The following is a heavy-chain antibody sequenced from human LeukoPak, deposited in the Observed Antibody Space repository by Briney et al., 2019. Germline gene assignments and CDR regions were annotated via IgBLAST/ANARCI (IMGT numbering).Heavy chain of an antibody. J-gene: IGHJ4*02. D-gene: IGHD6-19*01. CDR2: IIPIFGTA. CDR1: GGTFSSYA. V-gene: IGHV1-69*13. Sequence: SVKVSCKASGGTFSSYAISWVRQAPGQGLEWMGGIIPIFGTANYAQKFQGRVTITADESTSTAYMELSSLRSEDRAVYSCARVFLPSGWYDYWGQGTLVTVSS. CDR3: ARVFLPSGWYDY.